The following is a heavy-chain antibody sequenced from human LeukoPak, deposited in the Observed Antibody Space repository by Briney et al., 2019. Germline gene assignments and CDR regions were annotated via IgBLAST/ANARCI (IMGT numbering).Heavy chain of an antibody. V-gene: IGHV3-23*01. D-gene: IGHD5-18*01. CDR2: ISGSGGST. Sequence: HAGGYLSLSCAASGFNFSSYAMSWVRQAPGKGLECGSAISGSGGSTYYADYVKGRFTISRDNSKNTLYQQMNSLRAEDTAVYYCAKEVGYSWGGGFDYWGQGTLVSVSS. J-gene: IGHJ4*02. CDR1: GFNFSSYA. CDR3: AKEVGYSWGGGFDY.